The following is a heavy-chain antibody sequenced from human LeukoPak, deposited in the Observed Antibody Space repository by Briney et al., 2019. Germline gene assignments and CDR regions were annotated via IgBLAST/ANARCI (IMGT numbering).Heavy chain of an antibody. CDR2: IDWDDDK. J-gene: IGHJ3*01. CDR3: ARTLPEWDDAFDV. Sequence: SGPTLVNPTQTLTLTCTFSGFSLSTSGVGVSWIRQPPGKALEWLARIDWDDDKYYSTSLETRLTISKDTSRNQVVLTMTNMDPVDTATYYCARTLPEWDDAFDVWGQGTMVTVSS. CDR1: GFSLSTSGVG. V-gene: IGHV2-70*11. D-gene: IGHD1-26*01.